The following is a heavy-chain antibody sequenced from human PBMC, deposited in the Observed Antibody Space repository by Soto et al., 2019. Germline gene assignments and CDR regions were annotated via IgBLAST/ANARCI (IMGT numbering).Heavy chain of an antibody. V-gene: IGHV3-9*01. Sequence: ESGGGLVQPGRSLRLSCAASGFTFDDYAMHWVRQAPGKGLEWVSGISWNSGSIGYADSVKGRFTISRDNAKNSLYLQMNSLRAEDTALYYCAKGLSGYGSDVDYWGQGTLVTVSS. CDR1: GFTFDDYA. J-gene: IGHJ4*02. CDR3: AKGLSGYGSDVDY. CDR2: ISWNSGSI. D-gene: IGHD5-12*01.